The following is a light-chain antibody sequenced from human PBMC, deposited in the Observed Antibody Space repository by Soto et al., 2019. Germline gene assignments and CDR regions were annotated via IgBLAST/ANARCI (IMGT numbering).Light chain of an antibody. Sequence: DIQMTQSPSTLSASVGDRVTITCRASQSISSWLAWYQQKPGKAPKLLIYKASSLESGVPSRFSGSGSGTEFILTISSLQSEDFAVYYCQQYSNWPRTFGQGTKVDIK. V-gene: IGKV1-5*03. J-gene: IGKJ1*01. CDR1: QSISSW. CDR2: KAS. CDR3: QQYSNWPRT.